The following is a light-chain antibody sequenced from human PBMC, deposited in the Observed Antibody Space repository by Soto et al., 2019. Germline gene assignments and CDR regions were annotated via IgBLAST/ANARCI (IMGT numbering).Light chain of an antibody. CDR3: AAWDDSLNVVV. CDR1: SSNIGSNI. J-gene: IGLJ2*01. CDR2: NNN. V-gene: IGLV1-44*01. Sequence: QAVVTQPPSASGTPGQRVTISCSGSSSNIGSNIVNWYQQLPGTAPKLLIYNNNQWPSGVPDRFSGSKSGTSASLAISGLQSEDEADYFCAAWDDSLNVVVFGGGTQLTVL.